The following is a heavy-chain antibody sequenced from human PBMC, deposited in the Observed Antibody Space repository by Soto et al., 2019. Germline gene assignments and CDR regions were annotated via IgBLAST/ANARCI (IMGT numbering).Heavy chain of an antibody. CDR1: GLTFSAAG. CDR3: AKDKGRTAIDY. V-gene: IGHV3-30*18. Sequence: QVHLVESGGGVVQPGRSLRLSCAASGLTFSAAGMHWVRQAPGKGLEWVAFIANDGRSESYADSVKGRFTISRDNSQNRLYLQMNGLRAEDTAVYYCAKDKGRTAIDYWGQGTLGSVSS. CDR2: IANDGRSE. J-gene: IGHJ4*02.